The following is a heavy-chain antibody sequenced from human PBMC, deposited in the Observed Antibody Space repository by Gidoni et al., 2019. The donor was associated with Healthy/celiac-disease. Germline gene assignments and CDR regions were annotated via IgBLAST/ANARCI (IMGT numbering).Heavy chain of an antibody. CDR2: ISGSGGST. D-gene: IGHD2-15*01. Sequence: EVQLLESGGGLVQPGGSLRLSCADSGFTFSSYAMSWVRQAPGKGLEWVSAISGSGGSTYYADSVKGRFTISRDNSKNTLYLQMNSLRAEDTAVYYCAKDLKREVVAATGGFDYWGQGTLVTVSS. CDR3: AKDLKREVVAATGGFDY. V-gene: IGHV3-23*01. CDR1: GFTFSSYA. J-gene: IGHJ4*02.